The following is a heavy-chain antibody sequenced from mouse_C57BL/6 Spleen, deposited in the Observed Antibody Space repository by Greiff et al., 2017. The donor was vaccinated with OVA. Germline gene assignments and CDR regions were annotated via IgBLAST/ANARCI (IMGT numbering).Heavy chain of an antibody. CDR3: AREDDEYYFDY. J-gene: IGHJ2*01. V-gene: IGHV5-16*01. Sequence: EVKLVESEGGLVQPGSSMKLSCTASGFTFSDYYMAWVRQVPEKGLEWVANINYDGSSTYYLDSLKSRFIISRDNAKNILYLQMSSLKSEDTATYYCAREDDEYYFDYWGQGTTLTVSS. CDR2: INYDGSST. D-gene: IGHD2-12*01. CDR1: GFTFSDYY.